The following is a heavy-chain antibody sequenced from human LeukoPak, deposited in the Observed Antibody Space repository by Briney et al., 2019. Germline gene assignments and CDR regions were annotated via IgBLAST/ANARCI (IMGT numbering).Heavy chain of an antibody. V-gene: IGHV5-51*01. CDR1: GYSFTSYW. Sequence: GESLKISCKGSGYSFTSYWIGWVRQMPGKGLEWMGIIYPGDSDTRYSPSFQGQVTISADKSISTAYLQWSSLKASDTAMYYCARQNSYYYDSSGSHWFDPWGQGTLVTVSS. CDR2: IYPGDSDT. J-gene: IGHJ5*02. D-gene: IGHD3-22*01. CDR3: ARQNSYYYDSSGSHWFDP.